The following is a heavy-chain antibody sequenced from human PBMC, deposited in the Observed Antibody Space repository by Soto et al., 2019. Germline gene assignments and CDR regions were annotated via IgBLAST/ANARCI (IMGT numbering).Heavy chain of an antibody. Sequence: SETLSLTCAVYGGSFSGYYWSWIRQPPGKGLEWIGEINHSGSTNYNPSLKSRVTISVDTSKNQFSLKLSPVTAADTAVYYCARGSSFSSSWYGPNYYCGMDVWGQGTTVTVSS. CDR1: GGSFSGYY. V-gene: IGHV4-34*01. J-gene: IGHJ6*02. D-gene: IGHD6-13*01. CDR2: INHSGST. CDR3: ARGSSFSSSWYGPNYYCGMDV.